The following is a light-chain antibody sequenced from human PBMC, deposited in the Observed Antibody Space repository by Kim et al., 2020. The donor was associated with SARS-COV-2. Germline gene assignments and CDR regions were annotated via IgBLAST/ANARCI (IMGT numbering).Light chain of an antibody. V-gene: IGKV3-20*01. CDR1: QTVSRNQ. CDR3: QQYGNSRT. CDR2: GAS. J-gene: IGKJ1*01. Sequence: EIVLTQSPGTLSFSPGERGTLSCRASQTVSRNQLAWYQQKPGQAPRLLIYGASTRATGIPDRFSGSGSGTDFTLTISSLEPEDFAVYYCQQYGNSRTFGQGTKVDIK.